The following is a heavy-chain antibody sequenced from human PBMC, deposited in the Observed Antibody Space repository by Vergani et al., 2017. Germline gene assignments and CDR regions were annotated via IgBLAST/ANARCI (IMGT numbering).Heavy chain of an antibody. CDR2: ISAYNGNT. Sequence: QVQLVQSGAEVKKPGASVKVSCKASGYTFTSYGISWVRKAPGQGLEWMGWISAYNGNTNYAQKLQGRVTMTTDTSTSTAYMELRSLRSDDTAGYYCARDAPFHYYGSGRASGGFDYWGQGTLVTVSS. D-gene: IGHD3-10*01. J-gene: IGHJ4*02. V-gene: IGHV1-18*01. CDR1: GYTFTSYG. CDR3: ARDAPFHYYGSGRASGGFDY.